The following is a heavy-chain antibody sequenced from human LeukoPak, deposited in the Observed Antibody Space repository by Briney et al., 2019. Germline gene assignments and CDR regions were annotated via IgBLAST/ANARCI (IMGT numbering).Heavy chain of an antibody. J-gene: IGHJ4*02. CDR3: ARADGDYSTLVY. D-gene: IGHD4-17*01. Sequence: RASVKVSCKASGDTFSGYYLHWVRQAPGQGLEWMGWINPKSGGTNYAQKFQGRVTMTRDTSISTAYMELSRLKSDDTAVFYRARADGDYSTLVYWGQGTLVTVSS. V-gene: IGHV1-2*02. CDR2: INPKSGGT. CDR1: GDTFSGYY.